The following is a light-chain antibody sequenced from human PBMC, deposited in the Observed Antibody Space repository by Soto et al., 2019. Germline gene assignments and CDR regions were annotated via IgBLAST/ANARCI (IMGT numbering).Light chain of an antibody. Sequence: EIVLTQSPGTLSLSPGERATLSCRTSQSVRSRYLAWYQQKPRQAPRLLIYGATNRATGIPDRFSVSGSGTDFALTISRLEPEDSAVYYCQQYGSTPRTFGQGTKVEI. J-gene: IGKJ1*01. CDR3: QQYGSTPRT. CDR2: GAT. CDR1: QSVRSRY. V-gene: IGKV3-20*01.